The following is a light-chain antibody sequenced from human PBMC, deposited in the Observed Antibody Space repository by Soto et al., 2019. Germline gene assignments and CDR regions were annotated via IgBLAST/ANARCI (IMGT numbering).Light chain of an antibody. CDR3: QQYNNWPPRT. V-gene: IGKV3-15*01. Sequence: IVMTQSPATLSVSPWERATLSCRASQSVSSNLAWYQQKPGQAPRLLIYGASTMATGVPARFSGSGSGTECTLTISSLQSEDFAAYYFQQYNNWPPRTFGRGTKVDIK. CDR1: QSVSSN. J-gene: IGKJ4*01. CDR2: GAS.